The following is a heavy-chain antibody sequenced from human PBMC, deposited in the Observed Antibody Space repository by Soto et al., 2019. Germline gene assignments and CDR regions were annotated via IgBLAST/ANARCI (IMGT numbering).Heavy chain of an antibody. J-gene: IGHJ2*01. CDR1: CETLSSYP. CDR3: ARGNHRWLQLWYFDL. CDR2: IIPIFGTA. D-gene: IGHD5-12*01. V-gene: IGHV1-69*12. Sequence: VQRGQSGGEVKKPGSSVTVSCKASCETLSSYPISWVRQAPGQGLEWMGGIIPIFGTANYAQKFQGRVTITADESTSTDYMELSSLRSEDTAVYYCARGNHRWLQLWYFDLWGRGTLVTVSS.